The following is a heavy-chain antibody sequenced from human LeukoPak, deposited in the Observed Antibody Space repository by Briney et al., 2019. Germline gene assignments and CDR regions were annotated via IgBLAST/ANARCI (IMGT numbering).Heavy chain of an antibody. CDR1: GGSISSSSDY. D-gene: IGHD1-1*01. Sequence: SETLSLTCTVSGGSISSSSDYWGWIRQAPGKGLEWIGSIYYHENTYYNSSLKSRVTISVDTSKNQFSLKLNSVAAADTAVYFCARRAYSAAYWKHFDYWGQGTLVTVSS. J-gene: IGHJ4*02. CDR3: ARRAYSAAYWKHFDY. V-gene: IGHV4-39*01. CDR2: IYYHENT.